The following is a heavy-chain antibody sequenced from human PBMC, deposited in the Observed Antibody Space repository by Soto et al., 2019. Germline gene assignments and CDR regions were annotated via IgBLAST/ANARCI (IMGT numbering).Heavy chain of an antibody. Sequence: SETMSLTCAVFGGSFSDSYWSWIRQSPEKGLEWIGEITKCGNTSCTPSLKRRVSISGDTSKNRISLEVRSVTPADTAVYFCARGRTAIATRWFDSWGQGTLVTVSS. V-gene: IGHV4-34*01. D-gene: IGHD5-18*01. CDR1: GGSFSDSY. J-gene: IGHJ5*01. CDR3: ARGRTAIATRWFDS. CDR2: ITKCGNT.